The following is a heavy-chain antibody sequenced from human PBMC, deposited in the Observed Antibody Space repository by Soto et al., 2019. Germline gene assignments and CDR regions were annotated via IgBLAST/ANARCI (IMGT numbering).Heavy chain of an antibody. Sequence: PGGSLRLSCAASGFTFSSYGMHWVRQAPGKGLEWVAVIWYDGSNKYYADSVKGRFTISRDNSKNTLYLQMNSLRAEDTAVYYCARGLIFWSGYYYDYWGQGTLVTVSS. V-gene: IGHV3-33*01. J-gene: IGHJ4*02. D-gene: IGHD3-3*01. CDR2: IWYDGSNK. CDR3: ARGLIFWSGYYYDY. CDR1: GFTFSSYG.